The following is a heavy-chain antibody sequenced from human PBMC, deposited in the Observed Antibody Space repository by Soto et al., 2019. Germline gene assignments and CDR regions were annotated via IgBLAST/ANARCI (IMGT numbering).Heavy chain of an antibody. CDR1: GFTFSSCG. V-gene: IGHV3-33*01. J-gene: IGHJ3*02. Sequence: PGGSLRLSCAASGFTFSSCGMHWVRQAPGKGLEWVAVIWYDGSNKYYADSVKGRFTSSRDNSKNALYLQMNSLRAEDTAVYYCASLPYYDILAGRPVDAFDIWGQGTMVTVSS. D-gene: IGHD3-9*01. CDR2: IWYDGSNK. CDR3: ASLPYYDILAGRPVDAFDI.